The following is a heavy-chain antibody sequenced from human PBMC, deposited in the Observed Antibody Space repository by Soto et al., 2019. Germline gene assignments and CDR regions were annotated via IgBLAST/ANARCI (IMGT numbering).Heavy chain of an antibody. CDR3: TAARGHTYYFDY. CDR2: IKTKTDGGTT. V-gene: IGHV3-15*01. J-gene: IGHJ4*02. Sequence: EVRLVESGGGLVKPGGSLRLSCAASKFTFSNAWMSWVRQAPGKGLEWVGRIKTKTDGGTTDYAAPVKGRFTISRDDSKDPLYLQMNSVNTEDTAVYYCTAARGHTYYFDYWGQGALVTVSS. CDR1: KFTFSNAW.